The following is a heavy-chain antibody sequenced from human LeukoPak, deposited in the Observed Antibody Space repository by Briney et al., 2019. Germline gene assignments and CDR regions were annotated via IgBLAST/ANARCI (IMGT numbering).Heavy chain of an antibody. V-gene: IGHV3-33*06. Sequence: PGGSLRLSCAASGFTIGSYVMHWVRQAPGKGLEWVAVIWHDGSKKDYADSVKGRFTISRDNSKNTLYLQMNSLRAEDTAVYYCAKEKSQGLGAYDMWGQGTMVTVSS. CDR1: GFTIGSYV. J-gene: IGHJ3*02. D-gene: IGHD3/OR15-3a*01. CDR3: AKEKSQGLGAYDM. CDR2: IWHDGSKK.